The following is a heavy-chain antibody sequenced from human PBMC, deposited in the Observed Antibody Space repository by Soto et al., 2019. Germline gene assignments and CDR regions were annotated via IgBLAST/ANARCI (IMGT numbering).Heavy chain of an antibody. CDR1: GFSISISP. D-gene: IGHD7-27*01. CDR3: ARDPKTSGGQHWAFNYFDS. Sequence: ESGGGVVQPGRSLRLSCAASGFSISISPMHWVRQAPGKGPEWVALISYDGTNKFYADSVKGRFTISRDNSKSTLYLQVDSLRPEDAAVYYCARDPKTSGGQHWAFNYFDSWGQGTLVTVSS. V-gene: IGHV3-30-3*01. CDR2: ISYDGTNK. J-gene: IGHJ4*02.